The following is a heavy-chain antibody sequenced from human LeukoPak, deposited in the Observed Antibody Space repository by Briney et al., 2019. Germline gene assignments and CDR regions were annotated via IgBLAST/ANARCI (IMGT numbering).Heavy chain of an antibody. D-gene: IGHD2-2*01. Sequence: GGSLRLSCAASGFTFSDYYMSWIRQAPGKGLEWVSYISSSSSLIYYADSVKGRFTISRDNAKDSLYLQMNSLRAEDTAVYYCARDCSSTSCYCYWGQGTLVTVSS. CDR2: ISSSSSLI. CDR3: ARDCSSTSCYCY. CDR1: GFTFSDYY. V-gene: IGHV3-11*04. J-gene: IGHJ4*02.